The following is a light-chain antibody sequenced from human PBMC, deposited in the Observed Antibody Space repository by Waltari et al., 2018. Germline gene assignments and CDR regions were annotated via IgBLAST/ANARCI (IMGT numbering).Light chain of an antibody. J-gene: IGKJ1*01. CDR3: QHYESFPWT. Sequence: DIQMTQSPSTLSASVGERVTITCRASQSINRWLAWYQQKPGKAPNLLIYKSSNLKSGVPSRFSGSGSGTEFTLTISSLQPEDSATYYCQHYESFPWTFGQGTKVEIK. CDR2: KSS. V-gene: IGKV1-5*03. CDR1: QSINRW.